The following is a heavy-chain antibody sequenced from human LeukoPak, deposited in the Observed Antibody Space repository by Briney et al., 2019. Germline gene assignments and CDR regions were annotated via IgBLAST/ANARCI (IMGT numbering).Heavy chain of an antibody. D-gene: IGHD6-19*01. CDR3: ARDCSGWCFDY. CDR1: GYTFTRYV. Sequence: GASVKVSCKASGYTFTRYVISWVRQAPGQGLEWMGWISPYNGNTNYAQKFQGRVTMTTDTSTSSVYMELRSLRSDDTAVYYCARDCSGWCFDYWGQGTLVTVSS. V-gene: IGHV1-18*01. J-gene: IGHJ4*02. CDR2: ISPYNGNT.